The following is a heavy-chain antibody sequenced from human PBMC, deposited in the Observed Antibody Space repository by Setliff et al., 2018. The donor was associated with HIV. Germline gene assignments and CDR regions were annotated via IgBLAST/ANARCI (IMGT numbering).Heavy chain of an antibody. J-gene: IGHJ4*02. CDR1: GFTFSSYA. CDR3: ARGGLYGSGSYFGWGYLDY. Sequence: LRLSCAVSGFTFSSYAMHWVRQAPGKGLEWVAVVSFEGTNKYYADSLKGRFTISRDNSKNTVYLQMDSLRPEDTSLCYCARGGLYGSGSYFGWGYLDYWGQGTMVTVSS. D-gene: IGHD3-10*01. CDR2: VSFEGTNK. V-gene: IGHV3-30*04.